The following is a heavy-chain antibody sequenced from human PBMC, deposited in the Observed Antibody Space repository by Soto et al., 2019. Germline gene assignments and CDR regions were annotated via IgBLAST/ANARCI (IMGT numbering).Heavy chain of an antibody. V-gene: IGHV4-34*01. CDR3: ARALDYYDSSGRSGPFDY. CDR1: GGSFSGYY. CDR2: INHSGST. J-gene: IGHJ4*02. Sequence: QVQLQQWGAGLLKPSEPLSLTCAVYGGSFSGYYWSWIRQPPGKGLEWIGEINHSGSTNYNPSPKRRVTISVDTSKNQFSLKLSSVTAADTAVYYCARALDYYDSSGRSGPFDYWGQGTLVTISS. D-gene: IGHD3-22*01.